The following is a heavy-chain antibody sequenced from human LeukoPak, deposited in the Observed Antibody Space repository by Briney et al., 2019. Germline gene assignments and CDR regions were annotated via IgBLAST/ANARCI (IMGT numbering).Heavy chain of an antibody. V-gene: IGHV1-2*02. Sequence: ASVKVSCKASGYTFTGYYMNWVGQAPGQGLEWMGWINTNSGGTNYAKKFQGRVTITRVTTISTAYIVLSRLISDDTAVYYCARVDIVATPYYYYYYYYMYVWGKATTVTFAS. J-gene: IGHJ6*03. D-gene: IGHD5-12*01. CDR2: INTNSGGT. CDR3: ARVDIVATPYYYYYYYYMYV. CDR1: GYTFTGYY.